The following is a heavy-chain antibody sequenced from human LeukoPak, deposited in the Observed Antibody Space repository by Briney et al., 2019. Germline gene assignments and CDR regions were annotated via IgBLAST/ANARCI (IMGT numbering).Heavy chain of an antibody. D-gene: IGHD5-18*01. J-gene: IGHJ4*02. V-gene: IGHV1-18*04. CDR1: GYTFTSYG. Sequence: ASVKVSCKASGYTFTSYGISWVRQAPGQGLEWMGWISAYNGNTNYAQKLQGRVTMTTDTSTSTAYMELRSLRSDDTAVYYCARTIRGYSYGSPVGYWCQGTLVTVSS. CDR2: ISAYNGNT. CDR3: ARTIRGYSYGSPVGY.